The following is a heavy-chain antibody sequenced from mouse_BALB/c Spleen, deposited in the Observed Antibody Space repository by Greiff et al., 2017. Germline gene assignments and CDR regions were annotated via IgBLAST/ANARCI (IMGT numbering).Heavy chain of an antibody. V-gene: IGHV1-4*01. CDR2: INPSSGYT. Sequence: VQLQPSGAELARPGASVKMSCKASGYTFTSYTLHWVKQRPGQGLEWIGYINPSSGYTNYNQKFKDKATLTADKSSSTAYMQLRSLTSEDSAVYYCERLDGNDFYAMDYWGEGTSVTVAA. J-gene: IGHJ4*01. CDR3: ERLDGNDFYAMDY. CDR1: GYTFTSYT. D-gene: IGHD2-2*01.